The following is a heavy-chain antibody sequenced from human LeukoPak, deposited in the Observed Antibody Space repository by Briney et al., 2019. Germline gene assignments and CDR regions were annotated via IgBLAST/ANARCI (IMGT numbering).Heavy chain of an antibody. J-gene: IGHJ4*02. CDR3: ARGVGATDY. D-gene: IGHD1-26*01. Sequence: GGSLRLSCAASGFTFSSYAMHWVRQAPGKGLEWVAVISYDGSNKYYADSVKGRFTISRDNSKNTLYLQMNSLRAEDTAVYYCARGVGATDYWGQGTLVTVSS. CDR2: ISYDGSNK. V-gene: IGHV3-30-3*01. CDR1: GFTFSSYA.